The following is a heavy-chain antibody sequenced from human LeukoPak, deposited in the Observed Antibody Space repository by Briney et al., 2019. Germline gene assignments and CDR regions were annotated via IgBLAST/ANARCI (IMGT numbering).Heavy chain of an antibody. CDR1: GFTFSDYW. D-gene: IGHD3-3*01. CDR3: ARDGRFSYGAFDI. J-gene: IGHJ3*02. Sequence: GGSLRPSCVASGFTFSDYWMTWVRQAPGKGLECVANIKQDGSEKFYVDSVKGRFTISRDNAKNSLYLQMNSLRAEDTAVYYCARDGRFSYGAFDIWGQGTMVTVSS. CDR2: IKQDGSEK. V-gene: IGHV3-7*01.